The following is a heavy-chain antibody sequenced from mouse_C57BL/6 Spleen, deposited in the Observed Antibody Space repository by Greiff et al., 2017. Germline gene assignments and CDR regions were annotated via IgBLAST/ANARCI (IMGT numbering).Heavy chain of an antibody. V-gene: IGHV1-9*01. CDR2: ILPGSGST. D-gene: IGHD1-1*01. CDR3: ARSGGYYGSSYGGMDY. Sequence: QVQLQQSGAELMKPGASVKLSCKATGYTFTGYWIEWVKQRPGHGLEWIGEILPGSGSTNYNEKFKGKATFTADPSSNTAYMQLSSLTTEDSAIYYCARSGGYYGSSYGGMDYWGQGTSVTVSS. CDR1: GYTFTGYW. J-gene: IGHJ4*01.